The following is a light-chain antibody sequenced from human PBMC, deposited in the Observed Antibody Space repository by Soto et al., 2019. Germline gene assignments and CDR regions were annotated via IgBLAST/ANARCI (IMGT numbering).Light chain of an antibody. CDR3: QQSFSNPRT. Sequence: DIGMTQSPSPLSGSVGDRVTITWGASQTIRTYLNWYQKKKGKAPKLLIYGASSLQSGVPSRLSGSGSGTDFTLTISSMQTEDFGTYYCQQSFSNPRTFGQGTKVDIK. CDR1: QTIRTY. CDR2: GAS. V-gene: IGKV1-39*01. J-gene: IGKJ1*01.